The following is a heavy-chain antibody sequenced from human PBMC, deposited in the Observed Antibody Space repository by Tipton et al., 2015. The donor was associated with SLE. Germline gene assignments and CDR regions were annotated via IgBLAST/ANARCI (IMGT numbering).Heavy chain of an antibody. D-gene: IGHD6-6*01. V-gene: IGHV1-69*05. CDR3: ARAHTAYSSSVQLDS. Sequence: QSGPKVKKPGSSVKVSCKTPGGTFSTYAMNWVRQAPGQGLAWMGGIIPIFGRAMYAQKFQGRVTITTDESTSTAYMELSSLRSEDTAVYYCARAHTAYSSSVQLDSWGQGTLVTVSS. CDR2: IIPIFGRA. J-gene: IGHJ4*02. CDR1: GGTFSTYA.